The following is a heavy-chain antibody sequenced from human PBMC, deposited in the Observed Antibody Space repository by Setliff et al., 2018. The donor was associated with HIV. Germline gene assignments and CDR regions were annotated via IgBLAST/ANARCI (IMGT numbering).Heavy chain of an antibody. V-gene: IGHV1-69*13. D-gene: IGHD3-22*01. CDR3: ARGRNYDSSGYGDYYYYMDV. CDR2: IIPIFGTT. J-gene: IGHJ6*03. Sequence: SVKVSCKASGGAFNNYAFNWVRQVPGQGLEWVGGIIPIFGTTHYAQKFQGRVTVTADESTSTAYMQLSSLRSGDTAVYYCARGRNYDSSGYGDYYYYMDVWGKGTTVTVSS. CDR1: GGAFNNYA.